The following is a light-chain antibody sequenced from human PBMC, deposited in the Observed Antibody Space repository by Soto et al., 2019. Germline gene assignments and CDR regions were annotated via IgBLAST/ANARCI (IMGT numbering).Light chain of an antibody. V-gene: IGKV1-5*03. CDR1: QSISSW. CDR2: KAS. J-gene: IGKJ1*01. Sequence: DIQMTQSPSTLSASVGDRVTITCRASQSISSWLAWYRQKPGKAPKLLIYKASSLESGVPSMFSGSGSGTEFTLAISSLQPDASTTYYCQQYNDNWTFGQGTKVEIK. CDR3: QQYNDNWT.